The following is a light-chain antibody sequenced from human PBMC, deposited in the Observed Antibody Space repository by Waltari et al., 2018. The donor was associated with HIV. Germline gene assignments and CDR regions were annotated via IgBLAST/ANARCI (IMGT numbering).Light chain of an antibody. CDR3: QSYDTNNHLI. J-gene: IGLJ2*01. CDR1: SGNIASNS. Sequence: NFMLTQPHSMSESPGRTVTISCTRSSGNIASNSVQWYQQRPGRAPSTVIYEDTQRPSGVPELFSGSLDSSSNSASLTISGLKSEDEADYYCQSYDTNNHLIFGGGTKLTVL. V-gene: IGLV6-57*04. CDR2: EDT.